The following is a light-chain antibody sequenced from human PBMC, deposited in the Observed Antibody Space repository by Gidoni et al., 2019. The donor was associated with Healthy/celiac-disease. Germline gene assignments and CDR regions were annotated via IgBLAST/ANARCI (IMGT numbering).Light chain of an antibody. J-gene: IGKJ3*01. CDR2: LGS. V-gene: IGKV2-28*01. CDR1: QSLLHSNGYNY. Sequence: DIVMTQSPLSLPVTPGEPASISCRSSQSLLHSNGYNYLDWYLQKPGQSPQLLIYLGSNRASGVPDRFSGSGSGTDFTLKISRVEAEDVGVYYCMQALQTPRGTFGPXTKVDIK. CDR3: MQALQTPRGT.